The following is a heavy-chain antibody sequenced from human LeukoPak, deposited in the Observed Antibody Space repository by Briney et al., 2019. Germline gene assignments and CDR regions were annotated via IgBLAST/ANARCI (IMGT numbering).Heavy chain of an antibody. Sequence: SETLSLTCTVSGGSISSSSYYWGWIRQPPGKGLEWIGSIYYSGSTYYNPSLKSRVTISVDTSENQFSLKLSSVTAADTAVYYCARNDHGDCNFDYWGQGTLVTVSS. CDR2: IYYSGST. D-gene: IGHD4-17*01. V-gene: IGHV4-39*01. CDR3: ARNDHGDCNFDY. J-gene: IGHJ4*02. CDR1: GGSISSSSYY.